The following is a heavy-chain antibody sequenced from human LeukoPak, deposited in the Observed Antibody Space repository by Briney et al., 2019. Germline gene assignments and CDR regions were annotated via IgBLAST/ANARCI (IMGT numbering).Heavy chain of an antibody. CDR1: GFTFGSYA. V-gene: IGHV3-23*01. J-gene: IGHJ4*02. CDR3: AKEGYYDFWSGYFPISI. Sequence: GGSLRLSCAASGFTFGSYAMSWVRQAPGKGLEWVSAISGSGGSTYYADSVKGRFTISRDNSKNTLYLQMNSLRAEDTAVYYCAKEGYYDFWSGYFPISIWGQGTLVTVSS. CDR2: ISGSGGST. D-gene: IGHD3-3*01.